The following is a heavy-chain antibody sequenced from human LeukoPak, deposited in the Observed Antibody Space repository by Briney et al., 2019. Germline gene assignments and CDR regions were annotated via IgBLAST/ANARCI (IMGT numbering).Heavy chain of an antibody. D-gene: IGHD1-26*01. CDR3: AGDPGHCSWE. J-gene: IGHJ4*02. Sequence: EPLPLTCSVYVGYISSYQWSWSPRTPGKGLVWIGYIYYSGSTNYNPSHTSRGIISVDTSKTQFSLKLSSVTAADTAVYYCAGDPGHCSWEWGEGTLVTVSS. CDR2: IYYSGST. CDR1: VGYISSYQ. V-gene: IGHV4-59*01.